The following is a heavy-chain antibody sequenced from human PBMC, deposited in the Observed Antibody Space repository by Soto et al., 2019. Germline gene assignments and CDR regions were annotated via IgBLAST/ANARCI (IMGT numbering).Heavy chain of an antibody. CDR2: ISGSGGST. CDR1: GFSFSSFA. D-gene: IGHD1-26*01. J-gene: IGHJ4*02. CDR3: AKGMAVGGGATDY. Sequence: EVQLLDSGGGLVQPGGSLRLSCAASGFSFSSFAMSWVRQAPGKGLEWVSLISGSGGSTSYADSAKGRFTISRDNSKNTLYLQMHSLRAEDTAVYYCAKGMAVGGGATDYWGQGTLVTVSS. V-gene: IGHV3-23*01.